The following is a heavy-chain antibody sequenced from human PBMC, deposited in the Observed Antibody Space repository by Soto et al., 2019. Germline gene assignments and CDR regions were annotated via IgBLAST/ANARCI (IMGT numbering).Heavy chain of an antibody. D-gene: IGHD5-12*01. CDR2: IIPIFGTA. V-gene: IGHV1-69*01. J-gene: IGHJ4*02. CDR1: GGTFSSYA. CDR3: ARGGRVATLYYFDY. Sequence: QVQLVQSGAEVKKPGSSVKVSCKASGGTFSSYAISWVRQAPGQGLEWMRGIIPIFGTANYAQKFQGRVTITADESTRTTYMELSSLRSEDTAVYYCARGGRVATLYYFDYWGQGTLVTVSS.